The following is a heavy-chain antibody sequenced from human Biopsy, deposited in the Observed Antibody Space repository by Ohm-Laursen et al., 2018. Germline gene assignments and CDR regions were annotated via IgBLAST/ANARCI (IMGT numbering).Heavy chain of an antibody. CDR1: GYTFTGYH. CDR3: TRGGYYYDSLAYYYWFDP. CDR2: INAKTGDT. J-gene: IGHJ5*02. Sequence: ATVKISCKASGYTFTGYHVHWVRQAPGQGLEWMGWINAKTGDTNYAQKFQGRVTMTRDTSISTAYVDLSSLRSDDTAGYYCTRGGYYYDSLAYYYWFDPWGQGTLVTVSS. V-gene: IGHV1-2*02. D-gene: IGHD3-22*01.